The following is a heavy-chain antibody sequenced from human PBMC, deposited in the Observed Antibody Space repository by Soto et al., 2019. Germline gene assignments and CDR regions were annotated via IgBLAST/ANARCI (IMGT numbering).Heavy chain of an antibody. CDR3: ARDPCGGDCFSDY. D-gene: IGHD2-21*02. CDR2: ISSSSSYI. J-gene: IGHJ4*02. CDR1: GFTFSSYS. V-gene: IGHV3-21*01. Sequence: PVGSLRLSCAASGFTFSSYSMNWVRQAPGKGLEWVSSISSSSSYIYYADSVKGRFTISRDNAKNSPYLQMNSLRAEDTAVYYCARDPCGGDCFSDYWGQGTLVTVSS.